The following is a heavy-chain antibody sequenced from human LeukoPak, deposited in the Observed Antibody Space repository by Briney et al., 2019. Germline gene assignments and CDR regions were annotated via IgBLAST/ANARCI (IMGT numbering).Heavy chain of an antibody. CDR2: IYYSGST. J-gene: IGHJ6*03. D-gene: IGHD3-3*01. CDR1: GGSISSYY. Sequence: MSSETLSLTCTVSGGSISSYYWSWIRQPPGKVLEWIGYIYYSGSTNYNPSLKSRVTISVDTSKNQFSLKLSSVTAADTAVYYCARDRGDDFWSGYPYYMDVWGKGTTVTVSS. V-gene: IGHV4-59*01. CDR3: ARDRGDDFWSGYPYYMDV.